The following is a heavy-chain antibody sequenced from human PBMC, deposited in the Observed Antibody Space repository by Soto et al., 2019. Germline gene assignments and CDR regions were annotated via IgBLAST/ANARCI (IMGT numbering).Heavy chain of an antibody. J-gene: IGHJ6*02. CDR2: IMPIFRAP. Sequence: QVQLVQSGAEVKKPGSSVKVSCKASGGAFSDYAFSWVRQAPGQGLEWLGGIMPIFRAPDYAQKFQGRVTITPXEXTXTXXMEMNSLRSEDTAVYYCASWLKGPDIGNYYYGMDVWGQGTTVTVS. CDR1: GGAFSDYA. V-gene: IGHV1-69*05. D-gene: IGHD2-15*01. CDR3: ASWLKGPDIGNYYYGMDV.